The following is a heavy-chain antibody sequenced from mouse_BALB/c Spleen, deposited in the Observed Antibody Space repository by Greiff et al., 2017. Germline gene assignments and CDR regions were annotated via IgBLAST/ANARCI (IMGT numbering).Heavy chain of an antibody. CDR2: IDPANGNT. D-gene: IGHD1-1*01. V-gene: IGHV14-3*02. CDR3: APHYYGSSSYAMDY. CDR1: GFNIKDTY. Sequence: VQLQHSGAELVKPGASVKLSCTASGFNIKDTYMHWVKQRPEQGLEWIGRIDPANGNTKYDPKFQGKATITADTSSNTAYLQLSSLTSEDTAVYYCAPHYYGSSSYAMDYWGQGTSVTVSS. J-gene: IGHJ4*01.